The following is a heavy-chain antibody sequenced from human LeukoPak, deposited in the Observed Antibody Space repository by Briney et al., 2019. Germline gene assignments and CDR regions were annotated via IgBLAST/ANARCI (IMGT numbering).Heavy chain of an antibody. V-gene: IGHV3-23*01. D-gene: IGHD6-13*01. CDR1: GLTLSSFR. CDR2: IIDSGGT. Sequence: GGSLRLSCAASGLTLSSFRMSWVRQAPGKGLEWVSRIIDSGGTNYADSVKGRFTISRDNSKNTLYLQMNSLRVEDTALYYCAKDSVAAAGTAWFDPWGQGTLVTVSS. CDR3: AKDSVAAAGTAWFDP. J-gene: IGHJ5*02.